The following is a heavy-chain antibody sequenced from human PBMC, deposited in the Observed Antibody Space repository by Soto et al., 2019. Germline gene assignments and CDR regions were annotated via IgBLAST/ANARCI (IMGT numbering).Heavy chain of an antibody. Sequence: PGGSLRLSCAASGFTFSSYSMSWVRQAPGKGLEWVSYITSSSSTLYYADSVEGRFTTSRDNAKNSLYLQMNSLRDEDTAVYYCARVYYYDSSALFDPWGQGXLVTVYS. J-gene: IGHJ5*02. CDR2: ITSSSSTL. CDR1: GFTFSSYS. CDR3: ARVYYYDSSALFDP. V-gene: IGHV3-48*02. D-gene: IGHD3-22*01.